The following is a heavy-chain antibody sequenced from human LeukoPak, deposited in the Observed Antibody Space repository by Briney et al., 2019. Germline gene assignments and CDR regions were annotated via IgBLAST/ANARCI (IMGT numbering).Heavy chain of an antibody. J-gene: IGHJ4*02. D-gene: IGHD5-18*01. CDR3: ARGTGYSYAIDY. CDR1: GGSISSYY. Sequence: PSETLSLTCTVSGGSISSYYWSWIRQPPGKGLEWIGYIYYSGSTNYNPSLKSRVTISVDTSKNQFSLKLGSVTAADTAVYYCARGTGYSYAIDYWGQGTLVTVSS. CDR2: IYYSGST. V-gene: IGHV4-59*01.